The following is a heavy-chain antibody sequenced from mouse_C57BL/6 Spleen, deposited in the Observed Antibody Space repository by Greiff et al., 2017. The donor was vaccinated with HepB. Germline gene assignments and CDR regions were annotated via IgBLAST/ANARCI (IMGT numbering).Heavy chain of an antibody. Sequence: VQLQQPGAELVRPGTSVKLSCKASGYTFTSYWMHWVKQRPGQGLEWIGVIDPSDSYTNYNQKFKGKATLTVDTSSSTAYMQLSSLTSEDSAVYYCARGAYYSNYYAMDYWGQGTSVTVSS. J-gene: IGHJ4*01. CDR3: ARGAYYSNYYAMDY. CDR2: IDPSDSYT. D-gene: IGHD2-5*01. CDR1: GYTFTSYW. V-gene: IGHV1-59*01.